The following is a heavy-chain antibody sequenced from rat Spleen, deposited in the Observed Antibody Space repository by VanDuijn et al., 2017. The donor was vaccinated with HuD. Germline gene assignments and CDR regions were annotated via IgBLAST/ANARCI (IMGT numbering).Heavy chain of an antibody. CDR1: GFIFNAYW. J-gene: IGHJ2*01. D-gene: IGHD1-1*01. CDR3: TKWSHFDY. CDR2: INKDSRTR. Sequence: EVKLVESGGGLVQPGRSLKLTCVASGFIFNAYWMAWVRQAPGKGLEWIGEINKDSRTRNYNPSLKEKFIISRDNAQNTQYLQMSKLGSEETAIYYCTKWSHFDYWGQGVMVTVSS. V-gene: IGHV4-2*01.